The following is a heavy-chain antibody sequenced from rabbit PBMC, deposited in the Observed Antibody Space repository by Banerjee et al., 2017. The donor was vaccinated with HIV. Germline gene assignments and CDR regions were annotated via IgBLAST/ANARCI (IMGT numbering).Heavy chain of an antibody. V-gene: IGHV1S43*01. Sequence: QEQLEESGGDLVKPGASLTLTCKASGIDFSSGYDMCWVRQAPGKGLEYIGFINTGSGSTYYASWAKGRFTITRSTSLNTVYLQLSSLTAADTATYFCVREIHAYGMDLWGQGTLVTVS. J-gene: IGHJ6*01. CDR2: INTGSGST. CDR3: VREIHAYGMDL. CDR1: GIDFSSGYD.